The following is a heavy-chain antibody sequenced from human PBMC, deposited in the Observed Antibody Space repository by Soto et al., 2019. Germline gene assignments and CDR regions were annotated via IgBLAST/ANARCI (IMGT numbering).Heavy chain of an antibody. D-gene: IGHD6-6*01. V-gene: IGHV3-30*18. CDR1: GFTFSSYG. CDR3: AKNFYSSSYHITYYYYYGMDV. CDR2: ISYDGSNK. J-gene: IGHJ6*02. Sequence: GGSLRLSCAASGFTFSSYGMHWVRQAPGKGLEWVAVISYDGSNKYYADSVKGRFTISRDNSKNTLYLQMNSLRAEDTAVYYCAKNFYSSSYHITYYYYYGMDVWGQGTTVTVSS.